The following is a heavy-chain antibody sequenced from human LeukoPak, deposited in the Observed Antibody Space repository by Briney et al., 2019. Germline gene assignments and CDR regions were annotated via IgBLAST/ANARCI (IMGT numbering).Heavy chain of an antibody. Sequence: PSETLSLTCTVSGGSISSSSYYWGWIRQPPGKGPEWIGSIYYSGSTYYNPSLKSRVTISVDTSKNQFSLKLSSVTAADTAVYYCARRGKLLYPLYDYWGQGTLVTVSS. D-gene: IGHD3-3*01. V-gene: IGHV4-39*01. CDR2: IYYSGST. J-gene: IGHJ4*02. CDR3: ARRGKLLYPLYDY. CDR1: GGSISSSSYY.